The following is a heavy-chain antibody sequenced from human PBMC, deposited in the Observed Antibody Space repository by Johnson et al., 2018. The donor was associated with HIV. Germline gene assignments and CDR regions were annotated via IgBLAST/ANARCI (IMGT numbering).Heavy chain of an antibody. D-gene: IGHD2-21*02. CDR3: ASCGGDCRDAFDI. Sequence: QEKLVESGGGVVQPGRSLRLSCAASGFTFSSYAMHWVRQAPGKGLVWVEVISYDGSNKCYADSVKGRFTISRDNSKNTLYLQMNSLRAEDTAVYYCASCGGDCRDAFDIWGQGTMVTVSS. CDR2: ISYDGSNK. CDR1: GFTFSSYA. V-gene: IGHV3-30*04. J-gene: IGHJ3*02.